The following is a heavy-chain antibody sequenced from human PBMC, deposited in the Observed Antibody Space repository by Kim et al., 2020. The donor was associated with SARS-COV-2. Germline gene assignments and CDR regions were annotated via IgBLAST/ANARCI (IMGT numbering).Heavy chain of an antibody. D-gene: IGHD3-3*01. V-gene: IGHV3-23*01. J-gene: IGHJ4*02. CDR2: IWGSVDRT. Sequence: GGSLRLSCAVSGFSFSIFPMTWVRQAPGKGLEWVSSIWGSVDRTTYAGSVKGRFTISRDNPENMLYLKLDGLRADDTAVYYCAKHHLSYDFGYYYFNLWGQGTLVTVSS. CDR3: AKHHLSYDFGYYYFNL. CDR1: GFSFSIFP.